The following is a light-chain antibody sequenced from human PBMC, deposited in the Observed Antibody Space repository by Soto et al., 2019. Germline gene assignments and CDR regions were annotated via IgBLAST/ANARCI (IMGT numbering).Light chain of an antibody. V-gene: IGKV3-11*01. J-gene: IGKJ5*01. CDR3: QQRSNWPIT. CDR2: DVS. CDR1: QSVSSQ. Sequence: EIVLTQSPATLSLSPGERATLSCRASQSVSSQLAWYQQKPGQAPRLLIYDVSNRATGIPARFRGSGSGTDFTLTISSLEPEDCAVYYCQQRSNWPITFGQGTRLEIQ.